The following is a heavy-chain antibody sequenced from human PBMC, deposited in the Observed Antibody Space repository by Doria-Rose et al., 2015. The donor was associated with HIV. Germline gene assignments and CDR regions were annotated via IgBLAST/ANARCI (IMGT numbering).Heavy chain of an antibody. CDR2: IFSDDER. CDR1: GVSLSSPGMG. V-gene: IGHV2-26*01. J-gene: IGHJ4*02. CDR3: ARIKSSRWYHKYYFDF. D-gene: IGHD6-13*01. Sequence: QVTLKESGPVLVKPTETLTLTCTVSGVSLSSPGMGVSWIRQPPGEALEWLANIFSDDERSYKTSLKSRLTISRGTSKRQVVLTMTDMDPVDTATYYCARIKSSRWYHKYYFDFWGQGTLVIVSA.